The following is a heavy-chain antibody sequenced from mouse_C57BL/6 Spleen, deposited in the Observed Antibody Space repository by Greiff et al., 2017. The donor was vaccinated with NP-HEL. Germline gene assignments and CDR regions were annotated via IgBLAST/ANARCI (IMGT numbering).Heavy chain of an antibody. D-gene: IGHD1-1*01. V-gene: IGHV1-54*01. CDR1: GYAFTNYL. Sequence: QVQLQQPGAELVRPGTSVKVSCKASGYAFTNYLIEWVKQRPGQGLEWIGVINPGSGGTNYNEKFKGKATLTADKSSSTAYMQLSSLTSEDSAVYFCARSSLRTMDYWGQGTSVTVSS. J-gene: IGHJ4*01. CDR3: ARSSLRTMDY. CDR2: INPGSGGT.